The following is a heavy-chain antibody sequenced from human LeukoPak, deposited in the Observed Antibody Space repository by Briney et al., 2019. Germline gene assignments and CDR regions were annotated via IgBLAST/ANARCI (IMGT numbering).Heavy chain of an antibody. CDR3: TTEDGRFLEWLFF. CDR2: IKSKTDGGTT. CDR1: GFTFSNAW. J-gene: IGHJ4*02. Sequence: GGSLRLSCAASGFTFSNAWMSWVRQAPGKGLEWVGRIKSKTDGGTTDYAAPVKGRFTISRDDSKNTLYLQMNSLKTEDTAVYYCTTEDGRFLEWLFFWGQGTRVTVSS. D-gene: IGHD3-3*01. V-gene: IGHV3-15*01.